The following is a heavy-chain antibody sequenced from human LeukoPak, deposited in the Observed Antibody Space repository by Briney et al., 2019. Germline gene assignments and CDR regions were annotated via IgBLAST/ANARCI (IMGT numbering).Heavy chain of an antibody. J-gene: IGHJ4*02. Sequence: GGSLRLSCAASGFTFSSYAMHWVRQAPGKGLEWVAVISYDGSNKYYADSVKGRFTISRDNSKNTLYLQMNSLRAEDTAVYYCARDVAVGDFDYWGQGTLVTVSS. CDR2: ISYDGSNK. CDR3: ARDVAVGDFDY. V-gene: IGHV3-30-3*01. CDR1: GFTFSSYA. D-gene: IGHD1-26*01.